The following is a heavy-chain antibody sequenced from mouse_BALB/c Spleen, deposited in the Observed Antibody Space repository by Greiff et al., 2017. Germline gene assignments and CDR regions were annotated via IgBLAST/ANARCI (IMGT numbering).Heavy chain of an antibody. V-gene: IGHV5-6-3*01. D-gene: IGHD1-2*01. CDR2: INSNGGST. Sequence: VQLKESGGGLVQPGGSLKLSCAASGFTFSSYGMSWVRQTPDKRLELVATINSNGGSTYYPDSVKGRFTISRDNAKNTLYLQMSSLKSEDTAMYYCARDIRLRWYFDVWGAGTTVTVSS. J-gene: IGHJ1*01. CDR1: GFTFSSYG. CDR3: ARDIRLRWYFDV.